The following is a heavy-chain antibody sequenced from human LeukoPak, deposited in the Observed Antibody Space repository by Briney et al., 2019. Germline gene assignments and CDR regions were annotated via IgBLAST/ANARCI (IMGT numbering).Heavy chain of an antibody. Sequence: ASVKVSCKASGGTFSSYAISWVRQAPGQGLEWMGWINPNSGGTIYAQKFQGRVTMTRDTSINTAYMELSRLKSDDTAVYYCARGGDSSSWYGWFDPWGQGTLVTVSS. D-gene: IGHD6-13*01. V-gene: IGHV1-2*02. CDR3: ARGGDSSSWYGWFDP. CDR2: INPNSGGT. J-gene: IGHJ5*02. CDR1: GGTFSSYA.